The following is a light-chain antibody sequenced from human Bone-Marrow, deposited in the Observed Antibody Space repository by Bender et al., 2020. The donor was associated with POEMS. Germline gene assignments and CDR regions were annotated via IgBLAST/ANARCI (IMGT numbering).Light chain of an antibody. J-gene: IGLJ3*02. CDR1: TSNIASDA. Sequence: QSQLTQPPSVSGTPGQRVTISCSGSTSNIASDAVNWYQQLPGTAPKLVIYSDIQRPSGVPDRFSGSKSGTSASLAITGLQSDDEAIYFCVAWDASLNGWVFGGGTKLTVL. V-gene: IGLV1-44*01. CDR3: VAWDASLNGWV. CDR2: SDI.